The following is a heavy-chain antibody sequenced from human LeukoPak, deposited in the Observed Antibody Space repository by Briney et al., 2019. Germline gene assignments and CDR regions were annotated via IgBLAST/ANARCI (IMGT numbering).Heavy chain of an antibody. CDR1: GGTFSSYA. D-gene: IGHD3-16*02. CDR2: IIPIFGTA. V-gene: IGHV1-69*05. Sequence: SVKVSCKASGGTFSSYAISWVRQAPGQGLEWMGGIIPIFGTANYAQKFQGRVTMTRDMSTSTAYMELSSLRSEDAAVYYCARGYRRDDYVWGSYRYTGWFDPWGQGTLVTVSS. J-gene: IGHJ5*02. CDR3: ARGYRRDDYVWGSYRYTGWFDP.